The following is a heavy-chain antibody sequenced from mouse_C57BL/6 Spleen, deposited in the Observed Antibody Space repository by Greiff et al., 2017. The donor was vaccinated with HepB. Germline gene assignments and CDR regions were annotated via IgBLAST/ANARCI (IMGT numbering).Heavy chain of an antibody. CDR2: IRNKANNHAT. Sequence: EVQLQESGGGLVQPGGSMKLSCAASGFTFSDAWMDWVRQSPEKGLEWVAEIRNKANNHATYYAESVKGRFTISRDDSKSSVYLQMNSLRAEDTGIYYCTRVPSTVVEYFDVWGTGTTVTVSS. J-gene: IGHJ1*03. CDR3: TRVPSTVVEYFDV. V-gene: IGHV6-6*01. D-gene: IGHD1-1*01. CDR1: GFTFSDAW.